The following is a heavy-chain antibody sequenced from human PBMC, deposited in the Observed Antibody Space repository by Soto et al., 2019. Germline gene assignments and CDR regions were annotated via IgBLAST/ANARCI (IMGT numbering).Heavy chain of an antibody. Sequence: QVQLQESGPGLVKPSQTLSLTCTVSGGSISSGDYYWSWIRQPPGRGLEWIGYIYYSGRTYYSPSLKSRVTITVDTSKNQCSRKLSSVTAAGTAVYYCASNSYGEIFNDYWGQGTLVTVSS. CDR1: GGSISSGDYY. CDR3: ASNSYGEIFNDY. CDR2: IYYSGRT. D-gene: IGHD5-18*01. J-gene: IGHJ4*02. V-gene: IGHV4-30-4*08.